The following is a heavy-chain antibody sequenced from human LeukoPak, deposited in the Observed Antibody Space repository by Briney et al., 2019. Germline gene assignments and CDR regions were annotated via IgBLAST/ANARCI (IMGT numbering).Heavy chain of an antibody. V-gene: IGHV4-39*01. CDR2: IYSTGSA. Sequence: TSETLSLTCSVSGASTRSSTYYWGWIRQPPGKGLEWIGSIYSTGSAYYNPSLVSRVTMSVDTSKNQFSLKARSVTATDTGIYYCARQYGSANDWCHFDYWGQGILVTVSS. J-gene: IGHJ4*02. CDR3: ARQYGSANDWCHFDY. CDR1: GASTRSSTYY. D-gene: IGHD2-8*02.